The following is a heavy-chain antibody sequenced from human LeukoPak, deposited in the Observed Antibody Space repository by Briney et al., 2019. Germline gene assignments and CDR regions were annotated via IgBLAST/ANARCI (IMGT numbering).Heavy chain of an antibody. J-gene: IGHJ5*01. CDR3: ATKQWLAPPPDS. Sequence: GGSLRLSCAASGFTFSKYWMLWVRQAPGKGLESVSRNNTDGTVTTYADSVKGRFTVSRDNADNTMCLQMNSVRDEDTAVYYCATKQWLAPPPDSWGQGTPVTVSS. V-gene: IGHV3-74*01. CDR1: GFTFSKYW. D-gene: IGHD6-19*01. CDR2: NNTDGTVT.